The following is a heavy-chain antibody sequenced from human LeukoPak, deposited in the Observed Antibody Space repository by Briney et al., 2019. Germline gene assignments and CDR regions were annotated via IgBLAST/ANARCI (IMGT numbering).Heavy chain of an antibody. J-gene: IGHJ4*02. Sequence: DPSETLSLTCTGSRDSISSSSYYWGWIRQPPGKGLEWIGTIYYSGSTYYNPSLKTRVTISVDTSKNQFSPKLSSVTAADTAVYYCARQVNIVGTFDCWGQGTLVTVSS. CDR1: RDSISSSSYY. V-gene: IGHV4-39*01. CDR2: IYYSGST. D-gene: IGHD5-12*01. CDR3: ARQVNIVGTFDC.